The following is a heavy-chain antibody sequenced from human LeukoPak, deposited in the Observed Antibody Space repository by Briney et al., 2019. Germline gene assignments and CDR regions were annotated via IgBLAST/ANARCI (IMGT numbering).Heavy chain of an antibody. CDR1: GYTFTTYS. J-gene: IGHJ1*01. D-gene: IGHD2-2*01. CDR2: ISVNNGGT. CDR3: ATATQPRGYFLH. V-gene: IGHV1-18*01. Sequence: GASVKVSCKASGYTFTTYSLARRRHAPGQSLDWMGWISVNNGGTNYAQSFQDRVTLTRDTSTNTAYLELRSLRSDDTAIIYCATATQPRGYFLHWGQGTLVTVSS.